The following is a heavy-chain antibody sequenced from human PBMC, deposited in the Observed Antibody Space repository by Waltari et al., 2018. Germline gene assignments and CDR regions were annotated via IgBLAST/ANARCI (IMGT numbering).Heavy chain of an antibody. Sequence: QLQLQESGPGLVKPSETLSLTCTVSGGSIRSSSYYWGWIRQPPGKGLEWIGSIYYSGSTYYNPSLKSRVTISVDTSKNQFSLKLSSVTAADTAVYYCARDEVATRDFDYWGQGTLVTVSS. J-gene: IGHJ4*02. CDR2: IYYSGST. V-gene: IGHV4-39*07. D-gene: IGHD5-12*01. CDR3: ARDEVATRDFDY. CDR1: GGSIRSSSYY.